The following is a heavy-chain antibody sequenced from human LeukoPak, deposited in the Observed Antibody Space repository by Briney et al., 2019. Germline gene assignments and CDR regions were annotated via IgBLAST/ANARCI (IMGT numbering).Heavy chain of an antibody. D-gene: IGHD3-22*01. Sequence: GGSLRLSCAASGFTFNRYWMHWVRQAPGKGLVWVSRINSDGINTSYADSVKGRFTISRDNAKNTLNLQMNSLRAEDTAVYYCARDLGQYYDTSDNWFDPWGQGTLVTVSS. CDR2: INSDGINT. CDR3: ARDLGQYYDTSDNWFDP. CDR1: GFTFNRYW. V-gene: IGHV3-74*01. J-gene: IGHJ5*02.